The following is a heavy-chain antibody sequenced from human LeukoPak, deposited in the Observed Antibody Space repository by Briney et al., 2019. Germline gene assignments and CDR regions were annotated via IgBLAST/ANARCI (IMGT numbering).Heavy chain of an antibody. CDR2: ISSSSSYI. CDR3: ARGGIAAAGKNQF. V-gene: IGHV3-21*01. CDR1: GFTFSSYS. J-gene: IGHJ4*02. Sequence: GGSLRLSCAASGFTFSSYSMNWVRQAPGKGLEWVSSISSSSSYIYYADSVKGRFTISRDNAKNSLYLQMNSLTAEDTAVYYCARGGIAAAGKNQFWGQGTLVTVSS. D-gene: IGHD6-13*01.